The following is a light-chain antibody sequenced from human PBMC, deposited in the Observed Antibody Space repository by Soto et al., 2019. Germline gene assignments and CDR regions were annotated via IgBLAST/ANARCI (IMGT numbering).Light chain of an antibody. V-gene: IGKV1-5*03. CDR2: KAS. J-gene: IGKJ1*01. CDR3: QQHHEYAAWT. CDR1: QSVSIW. Sequence: DIQMTQSPSTLSASVGDRVTITCRASQSVSIWLAWYQQKPGKAPNLLIYKASSLQSGVPSRFSGSGSGTEFTLTISGRQPEDSATYYCQQHHEYAAWTFGQGTKVEIK.